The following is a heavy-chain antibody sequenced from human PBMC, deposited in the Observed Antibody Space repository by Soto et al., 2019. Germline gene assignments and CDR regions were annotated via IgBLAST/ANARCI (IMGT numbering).Heavy chain of an antibody. Sequence: GGSLRLSCAASGFTFSSYGMHWVRQAPGKGLEGVAVIWYDGSNKYYADSVKGRFTISRDNSKNTLYLQMNSLRTEEKGEDYCSGKPLGDYKRAGAFDIWGQGTMVTVAS. J-gene: IGHJ3*02. CDR1: GFTFSSYG. CDR2: IWYDGSNK. V-gene: IGHV3-33*01. D-gene: IGHD3-10*01. CDR3: SGKPLGDYKRAGAFDI.